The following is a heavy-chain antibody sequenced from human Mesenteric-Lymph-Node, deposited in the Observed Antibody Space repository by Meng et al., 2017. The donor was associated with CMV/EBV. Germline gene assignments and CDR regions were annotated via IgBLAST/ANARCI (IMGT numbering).Heavy chain of an antibody. Sequence: GGCLRLSCAASGFTFSNYEMNWVRQAPGKGLEWVSYISSSGSAISYADSVKGRFTISRDKAKNSLYLQMNSLRAEDTAVYYCARGSYCTNGVCPDTRYNYGMDVWGQGTTVTVSS. CDR3: ARGSYCTNGVCPDTRYNYGMDV. D-gene: IGHD2-8*01. V-gene: IGHV3-48*03. CDR2: ISSSGSAI. J-gene: IGHJ6*02. CDR1: GFTFSNYE.